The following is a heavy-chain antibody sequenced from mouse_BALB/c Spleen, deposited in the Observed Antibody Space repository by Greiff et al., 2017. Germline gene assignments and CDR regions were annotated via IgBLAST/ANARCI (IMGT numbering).Heavy chain of an antibody. CDR2: ILPGSGST. Sequence: VQLQQSGAELMKPGASVKISCKATGYTFSSYWIEWVKQRPGHGLEWIGEILPGSGSTNYNEKFKGKATFTADTSSNTAYMQLSSLTSEDSAVYYCARGGLRRDYYAMDYWGQGTSVTVSS. D-gene: IGHD2-4*01. J-gene: IGHJ4*01. V-gene: IGHV1-9*01. CDR3: ARGGLRRDYYAMDY. CDR1: GYTFSSYW.